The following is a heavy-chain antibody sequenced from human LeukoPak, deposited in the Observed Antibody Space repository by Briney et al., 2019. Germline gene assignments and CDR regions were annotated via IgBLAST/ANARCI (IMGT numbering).Heavy chain of an antibody. CDR1: GGSISSYY. J-gene: IGHJ5*02. D-gene: IGHD3-16*01. CDR2: IYYTGST. CDR3: ARGSYSDYGDWFDP. V-gene: IGHV4-59*01. Sequence: SETLSLTCTVSGGSISSYYWSWIRQPPAKGLEWIGYIYYTGSTSYKPSLKSRVTMSVDTSKNQFSLNLSSVTAADTAVYYCARGSYSDYGDWFDPWGQGTLVTVSS.